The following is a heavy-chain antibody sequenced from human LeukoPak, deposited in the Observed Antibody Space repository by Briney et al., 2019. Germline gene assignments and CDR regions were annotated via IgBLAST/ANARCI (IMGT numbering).Heavy chain of an antibody. CDR3: ARNILFAFDI. J-gene: IGHJ3*02. V-gene: IGHV3-53*01. CDR2: IYNDGST. CDR1: GLTVSSSY. Sequence: PGGSLRPSCAASGLTVSSSYMSWVRQAPGKGLEWVSIIYNDGSTYYADSMKGRFTISRDNSKNTLYLQVNSLRAEDTAMYYCARNILFAFDIWGQGTMVTVSS.